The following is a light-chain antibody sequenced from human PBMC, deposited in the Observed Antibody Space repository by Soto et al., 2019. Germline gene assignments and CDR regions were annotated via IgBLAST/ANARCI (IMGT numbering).Light chain of an antibody. J-gene: IGLJ2*01. CDR1: SSDVGAYNY. V-gene: IGLV2-14*01. CDR3: SSYTSSSTLV. CDR2: DVS. Sequence: QSALTQPASVSGSPGQSITLSCTGTSSDVGAYNYVSWYQQHPGKAPKLMIYDVSHRPSGVSNRFSGSKSGNTASLTISGLQAEDEADYYCSSYTSSSTLVFGGGTKLTVL.